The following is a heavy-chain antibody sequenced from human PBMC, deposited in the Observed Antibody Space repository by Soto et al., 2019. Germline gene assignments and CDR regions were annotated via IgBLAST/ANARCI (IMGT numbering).Heavy chain of an antibody. J-gene: IGHJ4*02. V-gene: IGHV4-59*01. Sequence: QVQLQESGPGLVKPSETLSLTCTVSGGSISSYYWSWIRQPPGKGLEWIGYIYYSGSTNYNPSIKNQVTISVNTSKNQFALKLSSVTAADTAVYYCARARAYSSSCYVTDYWGQGTLVTVSS. D-gene: IGHD6-13*01. CDR2: IYYSGST. CDR1: GGSISSYY. CDR3: ARARAYSSSCYVTDY.